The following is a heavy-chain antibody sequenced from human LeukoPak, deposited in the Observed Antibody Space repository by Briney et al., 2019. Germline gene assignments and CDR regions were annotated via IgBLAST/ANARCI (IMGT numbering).Heavy chain of an antibody. CDR1: GFTFSSYS. CDR3: ARADYNTVYYYYYMDV. D-gene: IGHD4-11*01. CDR2: ISSSSSYI. Sequence: PGGSLRLSCAASGFTFSSYSMNWVRQAPGKGLEWVSLISSSSSYIYYADSVKGRFTISRDNAKNSLYLQINSLRVEDTAVYYCARADYNTVYYYYYMDVWGKGTKVTVSS. V-gene: IGHV3-21*01. J-gene: IGHJ6*03.